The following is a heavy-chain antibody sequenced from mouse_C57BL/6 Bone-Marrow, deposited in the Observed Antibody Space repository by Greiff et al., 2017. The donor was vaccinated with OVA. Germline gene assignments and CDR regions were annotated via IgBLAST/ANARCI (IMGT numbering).Heavy chain of an antibody. J-gene: IGHJ3*01. CDR2: ISSGGDYI. Sequence: EVQLQESGEGLVKPGGSLKLSCAASGFTFSSYAMSWVRQTPEKRLEWVAYISSGGDYIYYADTVKGRFTISRDNARNTLYLQMSSLKSEDTAMYYCTRYRYYDYEFAYWGQGTLVTVSA. D-gene: IGHD2-4*01. V-gene: IGHV5-9-1*02. CDR1: GFTFSSYA. CDR3: TRYRYYDYEFAY.